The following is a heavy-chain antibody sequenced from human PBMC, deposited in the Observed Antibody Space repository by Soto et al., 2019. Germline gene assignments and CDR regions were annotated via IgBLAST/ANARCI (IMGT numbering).Heavy chain of an antibody. D-gene: IGHD2-15*01. Sequence: QVQLLQSGAEVKKPGASVKVSCKASGYTFTTYDIHWVRQATGQGLEWMGWMNPNSGKTGYGQKFQGRVTMTRNTSISTAYMEMSSLTPEDTAVYYCVRVWDGGMPFDYWGHGTLVTVSS. V-gene: IGHV1-8*01. J-gene: IGHJ4*01. CDR2: MNPNSGKT. CDR3: VRVWDGGMPFDY. CDR1: GYTFTTYD.